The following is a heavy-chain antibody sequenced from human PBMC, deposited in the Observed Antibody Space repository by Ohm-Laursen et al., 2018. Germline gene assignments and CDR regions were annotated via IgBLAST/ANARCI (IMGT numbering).Heavy chain of an antibody. D-gene: IGHD3-10*01. J-gene: IGHJ4*02. CDR2: IKQDGSEK. Sequence: SLRLSCAASGFTFSSYWMSWVRQAPGKGLEWVANIKQDGSEKYYVDSVKGRFTISRDNAKNSLYLQMNSLRAEDTAVYYCARDGRRFGPFYYFDYWGQGTLVTVSS. CDR3: ARDGRRFGPFYYFDY. CDR1: GFTFSSYW. V-gene: IGHV3-7*01.